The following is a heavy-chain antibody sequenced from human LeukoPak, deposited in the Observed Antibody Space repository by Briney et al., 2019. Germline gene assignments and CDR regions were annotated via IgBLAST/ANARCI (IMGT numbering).Heavy chain of an antibody. CDR1: GFTFSSYV. V-gene: IGHV3-23*01. CDR2: ISAGGSST. D-gene: IGHD1-26*01. CDR3: AKAQWELRGWFDP. Sequence: GGSLRLSCAASGFTFSSYVMSWVRQAPGKGLEWVSGISAGGSSTYYADSVKGRFTISRDNSKNTLYLQMNSLRAEDTAVYYCAKAQWELRGWFDPWGQGTLVTVSS. J-gene: IGHJ5*02.